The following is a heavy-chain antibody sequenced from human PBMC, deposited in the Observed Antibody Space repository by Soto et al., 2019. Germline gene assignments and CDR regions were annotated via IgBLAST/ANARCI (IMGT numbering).Heavy chain of an antibody. CDR1: GFTFGDYY. V-gene: IGHV3-33*08. J-gene: IGHJ4*02. CDR2: IWYNGSNK. CDR3: ARSVAPYIDDILTGGY. D-gene: IGHD3-9*01. Sequence: GGSLRLSCAASGFTFGDYYMSWIRQTPGKGLEWVAVIWYNGSNKYYADSVKGRFTISRDNSKNTLYLQMNSLRAEDTAVYYCARSVAPYIDDILTGGYWGQGTLVTVSS.